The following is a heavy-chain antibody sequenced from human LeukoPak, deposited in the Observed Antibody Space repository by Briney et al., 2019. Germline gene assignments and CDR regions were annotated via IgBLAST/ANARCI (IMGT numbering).Heavy chain of an antibody. D-gene: IGHD4-17*01. CDR1: GFTFTDVW. Sequence: PGGSLRLSCAASGFTFTDVWMTWVRQAPGKGLEWVGRIKRKTDGGTTDYAAPVKGRFTISRDDSQNTLYLQMNSLKTEDTGVYYCTASLDYGEYYSDNWGQGTLVTVSS. J-gene: IGHJ4*02. V-gene: IGHV3-15*01. CDR2: IKRKTDGGTT. CDR3: TASLDYGEYYSDN.